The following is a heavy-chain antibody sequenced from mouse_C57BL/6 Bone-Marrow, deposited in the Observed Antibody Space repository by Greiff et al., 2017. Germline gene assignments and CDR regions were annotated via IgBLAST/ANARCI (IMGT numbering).Heavy chain of an antibody. CDR1: GYAFTNYL. V-gene: IGHV1-54*01. CDR3: AREGFYSGSSDVEFAY. CDR2: INPGSGGT. J-gene: IGHJ3*01. Sequence: VQLQQSGAELVRPGTSVKVSCKASGYAFTNYLIEWVKQRPGQGLEWIGVINPGSGGTNYNEKFKGKAKLTADKSSSTAYMQLSSLTSEDSAVYFCAREGFYSGSSDVEFAYWGQGTLVTVSA. D-gene: IGHD1-1*01.